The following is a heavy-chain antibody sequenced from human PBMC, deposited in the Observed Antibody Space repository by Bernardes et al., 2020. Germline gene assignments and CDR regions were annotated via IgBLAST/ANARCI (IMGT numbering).Heavy chain of an antibody. J-gene: IGHJ3*02. CDR3: TTKPDFWSGYYAGHDAFDI. D-gene: IGHD3-3*01. CDR2: IKSKTDGGTT. V-gene: IGHV3-15*01. CDR1: GFTFSNAW. Sequence: GGSLRLSCAASGFTFSNAWMSWVRQAPGKGLEWVGRIKSKTDGGTTDYAAPVKGRFTISRDDSKNTLYLQMNSLKTEDTAVYYCTTKPDFWSGYYAGHDAFDIWGQGTMVTVSS.